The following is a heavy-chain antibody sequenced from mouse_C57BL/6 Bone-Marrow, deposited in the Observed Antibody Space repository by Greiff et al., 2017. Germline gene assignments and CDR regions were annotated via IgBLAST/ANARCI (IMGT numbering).Heavy chain of an antibody. J-gene: IGHJ1*03. CDR1: GYTFTSYW. V-gene: IGHV1-59*01. CDR2: IDPSDSYT. Sequence: QVQLQQPGAELVRPGTSVKLSCKASGYTFTSYWMHWVKQRPGQGLEWIGVIDPSDSYTNYNPKFKGKATLTVDTSSSTAYMQLSSLTSEDSAVYYCARPPDNCYFDVWGTGTTVTVSS. CDR3: ARPPDNCYFDV. D-gene: IGHD6-1*01.